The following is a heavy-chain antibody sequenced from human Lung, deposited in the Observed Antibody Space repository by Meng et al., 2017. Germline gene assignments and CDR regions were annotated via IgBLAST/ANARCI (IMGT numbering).Heavy chain of an antibody. CDR3: ARGDQPWPHRFDP. CDR1: GYTFTNYA. D-gene: IGHD6-19*01. CDR2: ITAGNGNT. V-gene: IGHV1-3*01. Sequence: QVQLVQSGAEVKTPGASVRLSCMASGYTFTNYAIHWVRQAPGQRLEWMGWITAGNGNTKYSQKFQGGVTIIRDTSASTVYMELSSLRSEDTAVYYCARGDQPWPHRFDPWGQGTLVTVSS. J-gene: IGHJ5*02.